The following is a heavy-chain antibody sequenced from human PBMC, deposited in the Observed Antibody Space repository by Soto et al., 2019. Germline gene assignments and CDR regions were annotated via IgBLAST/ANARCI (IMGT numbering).Heavy chain of an antibody. V-gene: IGHV1-18*01. CDR3: ARDPRYDSSGYYYDNWFDP. D-gene: IGHD3-22*01. CDR1: GYTFTSYG. Sequence: ASVKVSCKASGYTFTSYGISWVRQAPGQGLEWMGWISAYNGNTNYAQKLQGRVTMTTDTSTSTAYMELRSLRSDDTAVYYCARDPRYDSSGYYYDNWFDPWGQGTLVTVSS. J-gene: IGHJ5*02. CDR2: ISAYNGNT.